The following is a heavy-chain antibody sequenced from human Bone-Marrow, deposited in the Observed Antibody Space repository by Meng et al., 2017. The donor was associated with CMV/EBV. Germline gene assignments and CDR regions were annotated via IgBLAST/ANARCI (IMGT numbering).Heavy chain of an antibody. CDR3: ARDPLQYYDRSGPPPDY. D-gene: IGHD3-22*01. V-gene: IGHV3-66*01. CDR2: IYSGGST. J-gene: IGHJ4*02. CDR1: GGTFSSYA. Sequence: SCKASGGTFSSYAISWVRQARGKGLEWVSVIYSGGSTYYADSVKGRFTISRDNAKNSLYLQMNSLRAEDTAVYYCARDPLQYYDRSGPPPDYWGQGTLVTVSS.